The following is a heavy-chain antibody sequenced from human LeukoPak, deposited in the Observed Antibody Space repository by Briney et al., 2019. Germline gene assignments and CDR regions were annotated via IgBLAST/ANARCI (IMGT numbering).Heavy chain of an antibody. CDR2: IYWDDDK. D-gene: IGHD3-22*01. J-gene: IGHJ4*02. CDR3: ARMLYSDSSGMNFFDY. CDR1: GFSLSTSGVG. V-gene: IGHV2-5*02. Sequence: SGPTLVNPTQTLTLTCTFSGFSLSTSGVGVGWIRQPPGKALEWLALIYWDDDKRYSPSLKSRLTITKDTSKNQVVLTMTNTDPVDTATYYCARMLYSDSSGMNFFDYWGQGALVTVSS.